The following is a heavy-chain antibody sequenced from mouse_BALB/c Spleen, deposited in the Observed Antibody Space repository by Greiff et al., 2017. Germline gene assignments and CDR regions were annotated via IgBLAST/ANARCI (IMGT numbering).Heavy chain of an antibody. Sequence: VQLKESGPGLVKPSQSLSLTCSVTGYSITSGYYWNWIRQFPGNKLEWMGYISYDGSNNYNPSLKNRISITRDTSKNQFFLKLNSVTTEDTATYYCARDVTTVEYFDVWGAGTTVTVSS. J-gene: IGHJ1*01. V-gene: IGHV3-6*02. CDR3: ARDVTTVEYFDV. CDR2: ISYDGSN. CDR1: GYSITSGYY. D-gene: IGHD1-1*01.